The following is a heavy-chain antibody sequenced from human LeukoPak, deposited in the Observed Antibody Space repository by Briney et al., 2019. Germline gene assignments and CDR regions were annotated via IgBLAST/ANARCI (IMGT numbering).Heavy chain of an antibody. CDR3: ASWGLGYCSGGSCEVDY. Sequence: PGGSLRLSCAASGFTFSSYSMNWVRQAPGKGLEWVSSISSSSSYIYYADSVKGRFTISRDNAKNSLYLQMNSLRAEDTAVYYCASWGLGYCSGGSCEVDYWGQGTLVTVSS. V-gene: IGHV3-21*01. CDR2: ISSSSSYI. CDR1: GFTFSSYS. J-gene: IGHJ4*02. D-gene: IGHD2-15*01.